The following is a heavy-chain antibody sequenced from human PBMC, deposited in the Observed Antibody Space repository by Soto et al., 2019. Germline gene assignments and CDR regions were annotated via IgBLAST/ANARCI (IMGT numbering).Heavy chain of an antibody. V-gene: IGHV4-31*03. CDR3: ARGGGHGDYRGGCWFDP. CDR1: GGSISSGGYY. Sequence: ASETLSLTCTVSGGSISSGGYYWSWIRQHPGKGLEWIGYIYYSGSTYYNPSLKRRVTISVDTSKNQFSLKLSSVTAADTAVYYCARGGGHGDYRGGCWFDPWGQGTLVTVSS. CDR2: IYYSGST. D-gene: IGHD4-17*01. J-gene: IGHJ5*02.